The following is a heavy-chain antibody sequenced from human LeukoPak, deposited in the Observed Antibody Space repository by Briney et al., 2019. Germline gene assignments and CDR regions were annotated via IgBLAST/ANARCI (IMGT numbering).Heavy chain of an antibody. CDR1: GYTLSIYG. Sequence: GASVKVSCKASGYTLSIYGIIWVRQAPGQGLEWMGWISAHTGNSDYAQKFQNRVTMTIDTSTNTAYMELRSLGSDDTAVYYCARDGKGRYDFRENDYWGQGTLVTVSS. V-gene: IGHV1-18*01. CDR2: ISAHTGNS. CDR3: ARDGKGRYDFRENDY. J-gene: IGHJ4*02. D-gene: IGHD3-3*01.